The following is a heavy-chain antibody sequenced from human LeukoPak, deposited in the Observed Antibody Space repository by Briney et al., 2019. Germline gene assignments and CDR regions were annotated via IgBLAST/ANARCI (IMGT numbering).Heavy chain of an antibody. V-gene: IGHV3-30*03. CDR3: AREGADHDAFDI. Sequence: PGGSLTLSCAASGFTFSDYGMHWVRQAPGKGLEWVAVISYDGSNKYYADSVKGRFTISRDNSKNTPYLQMNSLSAEDTAVYYCAREGADHDAFDIWGQGTMVTVSS. CDR2: ISYDGSNK. CDR1: GFTFSDYG. D-gene: IGHD1-26*01. J-gene: IGHJ3*02.